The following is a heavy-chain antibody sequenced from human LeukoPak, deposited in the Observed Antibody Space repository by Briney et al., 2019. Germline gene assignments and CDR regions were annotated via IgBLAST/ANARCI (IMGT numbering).Heavy chain of an antibody. CDR2: IWYDGSNK. J-gene: IGHJ4*02. CDR1: GFTFSNYG. V-gene: IGHV3-33*08. D-gene: IGHD2-15*01. Sequence: GGSLRLSCAASGFTFSNYGMHWVRQAPGKGLEWVAVIWYDGSNKYYADSVKGRFTISRDDSKNTLYLQMNSLRAEDTAVYYCARDPSASRWYFDYWGQGTLVTVSS. CDR3: ARDPSASRWYFDY.